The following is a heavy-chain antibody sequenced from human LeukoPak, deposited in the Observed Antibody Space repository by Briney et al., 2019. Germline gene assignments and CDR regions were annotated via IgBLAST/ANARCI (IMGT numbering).Heavy chain of an antibody. J-gene: IGHJ4*02. CDR1: GGSFSGYY. V-gene: IGHV4-34*01. D-gene: IGHD3-3*01. Sequence: SETLSLTCAVYGGSFSGYYWSWIRQPPGKGLEWIGAISHIGSTNYNPPLKSRVTISVDTSKNQFSLKLSSVTAADTAVYYCARVSRPGSDFWSGYFAPLDYWGQGTLVTVSS. CDR3: ARVSRPGSDFWSGYFAPLDY. CDR2: ISHIGST.